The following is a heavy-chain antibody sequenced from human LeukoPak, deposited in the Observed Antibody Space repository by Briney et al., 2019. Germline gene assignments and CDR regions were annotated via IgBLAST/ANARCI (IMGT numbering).Heavy chain of an antibody. CDR1: GASIRGFY. D-gene: IGHD2-15*01. Sequence: PSETLSLTCTVSGASIRGFYWSWIRHPPGKGLEWIGYIYYSGTTNSNPSLKSRLTISVDTSKDQFSLKLSSVTAADTAVYYCARATYCSGGSCYHGAGYYYMDVWGKGTTVTVSS. V-gene: IGHV4-59*01. CDR3: ARATYCSGGSCYHGAGYYYMDV. CDR2: IYYSGTT. J-gene: IGHJ6*03.